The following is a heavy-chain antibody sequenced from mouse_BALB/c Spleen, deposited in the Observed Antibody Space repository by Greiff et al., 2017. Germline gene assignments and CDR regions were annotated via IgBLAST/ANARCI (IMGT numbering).Heavy chain of an antibody. CDR2: ILPGSGST. CDR1: GYTFSSYW. Sequence: QVQLKESGAELMKPGASVKISCKATGYTFSSYWIEWVKQRPGHGLEWIGEILPGSGSTNYNEKFKGKATFTADTSSNTAYMQLSSLTSEDSAVYYCARAWDGNYPYFDYRGQGTTLTVSS. D-gene: IGHD2-1*01. J-gene: IGHJ2*01. V-gene: IGHV1-9*01. CDR3: ARAWDGNYPYFDY.